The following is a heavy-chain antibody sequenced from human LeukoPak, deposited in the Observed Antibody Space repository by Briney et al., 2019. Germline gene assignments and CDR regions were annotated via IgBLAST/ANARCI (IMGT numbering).Heavy chain of an antibody. V-gene: IGHV5-51*01. CDR2: IYPDDSDT. CDR3: ARGHTSTPHPLHFDY. J-gene: IGHJ4*02. CDR1: AHTFANYW. Sequence: GESLKISCKTSAHTFANYWIGWVRQMPGKGLEWMGIIYPDDSDTRYSPSFRGQVTISADYSISTAYLQWSSLKTSDTAIYYCARGHTSTPHPLHFDYWGQGTLVTVSS. D-gene: IGHD2-2*01.